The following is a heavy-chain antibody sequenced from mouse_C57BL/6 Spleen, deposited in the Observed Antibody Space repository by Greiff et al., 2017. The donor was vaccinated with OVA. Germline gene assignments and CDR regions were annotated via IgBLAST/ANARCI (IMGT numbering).Heavy chain of an antibody. CDR3: ARDGYDAGYAMDY. CDR1: GFTFSSYT. J-gene: IGHJ4*01. Sequence: EVMLVESGGGLVKPGGSLKLSCAASGFTFSSYTMSWVRQTPEKRLEWVATISGGGGNTYYPDSVKGRFTISRDNAKNTLYLQMSSLRSEDTALYYCARDGYDAGYAMDYWGQGTSVTVSS. D-gene: IGHD2-2*01. CDR2: ISGGGGNT. V-gene: IGHV5-9*01.